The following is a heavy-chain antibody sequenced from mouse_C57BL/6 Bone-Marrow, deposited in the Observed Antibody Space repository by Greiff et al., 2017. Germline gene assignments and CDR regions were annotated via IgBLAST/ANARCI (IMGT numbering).Heavy chain of an antibody. D-gene: IGHD2-4*01. CDR3: ARNDHYDYDWYYAMDY. CDR1: GFSLTSYG. J-gene: IGHJ4*01. V-gene: IGHV2-2*01. Sequence: QVQLKQSGPGLVQPSQSLSITCTVSGFSLTSYGVHWVRQSPGKGLEWLGVIWSGGSTDYNAAFISRLSISKDNSKSQVFFKMNSLQADDTAIYYCARNDHYDYDWYYAMDYWGQGTSVTVSS. CDR2: IWSGGST.